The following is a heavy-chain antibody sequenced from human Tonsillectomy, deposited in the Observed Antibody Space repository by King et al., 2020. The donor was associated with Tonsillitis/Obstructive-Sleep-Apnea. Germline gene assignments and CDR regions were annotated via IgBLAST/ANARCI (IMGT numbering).Heavy chain of an antibody. CDR3: ASPPAAYDFWSGYYTHDAFDI. V-gene: IGHV4-39*01. D-gene: IGHD3-3*01. Sequence: QLKESGPGLVKPSETLSLNCTVSGGSISSSSYYWGWIRQPPGKGLEWIGSIYYSGSTYYNPSLKSRVTISVDTSKNQFSLKLSSVTAADTAVYYCASPPAAYDFWSGYYTHDAFDIWGQGTMVTVSS. CDR2: IYYSGST. J-gene: IGHJ3*02. CDR1: GGSISSSSYY.